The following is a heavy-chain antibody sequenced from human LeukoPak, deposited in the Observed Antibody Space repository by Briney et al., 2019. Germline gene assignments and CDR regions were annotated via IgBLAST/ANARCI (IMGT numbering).Heavy chain of an antibody. CDR2: ISSVSSYI. V-gene: IGHV3-21*01. CDR3: ARDSDSYGFDY. CDR1: GFTFRSYS. Sequence: GESLRLSCAVSGFTFRSYSMNWVRQAPGKGLEWVSSISSVSSYIYYADSLKGRFTISRDNAKNSLYLQMNSLRAEDTAVYYCARDSDSYGFDYWGQGTLVTVSS. J-gene: IGHJ4*02. D-gene: IGHD5-18*01.